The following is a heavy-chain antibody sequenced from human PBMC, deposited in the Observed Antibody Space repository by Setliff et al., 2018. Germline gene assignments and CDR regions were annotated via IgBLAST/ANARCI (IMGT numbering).Heavy chain of an antibody. CDR1: GFTFSNYG. Sequence: GGSLRLSCVTSGFTFSNYGMTWVRRAPGKGLEWISYISTSSTIIYYADSVKGRFTISRDNANHSLHLQMNSLRAEDTAVYYCARGGRFAHYMDVWGKGTTVTVSS. D-gene: IGHD3-3*01. V-gene: IGHV3-48*01. J-gene: IGHJ6*03. CDR2: ISTSSTII. CDR3: ARGGRFAHYMDV.